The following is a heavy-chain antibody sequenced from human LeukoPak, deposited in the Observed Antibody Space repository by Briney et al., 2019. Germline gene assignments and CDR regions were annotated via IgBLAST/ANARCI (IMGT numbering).Heavy chain of an antibody. J-gene: IGHJ3*02. CDR1: GGSISSSSYY. CDR2: INHSGST. CDR3: AKDRPYYYDSSGYYPQDDAFDI. V-gene: IGHV4-39*07. D-gene: IGHD3-22*01. Sequence: PSETLSLTCTVSGGSISSSSYYWGWIRQPPGKGLEWIGEINHSGSTNYNPSLKSRVTISVDTSKNQFSLKLSSVTAADTAVYYCAKDRPYYYDSSGYYPQDDAFDIWGQGTMVTVSS.